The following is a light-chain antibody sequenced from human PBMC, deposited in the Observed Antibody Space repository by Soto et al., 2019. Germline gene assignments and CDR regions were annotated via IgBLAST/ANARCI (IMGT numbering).Light chain of an antibody. V-gene: IGKV3-11*01. CDR1: QSVSSSY. CDR2: DVS. J-gene: IGKJ1*01. CDR3: QQRSHWPRT. Sequence: EIVLTQSPATLSLSPGERATLSCRASQSVSSSYLAWYQQKPGQAPRLLIYDVSNRATGIPARFSGSGSGTDFSLTISSLEPEDFAVYYCQQRSHWPRTFGQGTKVDIK.